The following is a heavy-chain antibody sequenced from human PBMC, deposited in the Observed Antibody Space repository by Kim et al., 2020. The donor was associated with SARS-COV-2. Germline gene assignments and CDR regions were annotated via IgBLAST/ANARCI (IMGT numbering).Heavy chain of an antibody. CDR1: GFTFSSYG. V-gene: IGHV3-33*01. D-gene: IGHD3-22*01. Sequence: GGSLRLSCAASGFTFSSYGMHWVRQAPGKGLEWVAVIWYDGSNKYYADSVKGRFTISRDNSKNTLYLQMNSLRAEDTAVYYCARDLEDSSGYLTSGGYFDYWAREPWSPSPQ. J-gene: IGHJ4*02. CDR3: ARDLEDSSGYLTSGGYFDY. CDR2: IWYDGSNK.